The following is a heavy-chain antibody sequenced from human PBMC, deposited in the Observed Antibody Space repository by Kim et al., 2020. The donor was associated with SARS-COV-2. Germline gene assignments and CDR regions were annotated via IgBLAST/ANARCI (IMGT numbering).Heavy chain of an antibody. D-gene: IGHD3-16*02. CDR3: AHSTATIMITFGGVIVQWDFDY. CDR1: GFSLSTSGVG. J-gene: IGHJ4*02. V-gene: IGHV2-5*02. CDR2: IYWDDDK. Sequence: SGPTLVNPTQTLTLTCTFSGFSLSTSGVGVVWIRQPPGKALEWLALIYWDDDKRYSPSLKSRLTITKDTSKNQVVLTMTNMDPVDTATYYCAHSTATIMITFGGVIVQWDFDYWGQGTLVTVSS.